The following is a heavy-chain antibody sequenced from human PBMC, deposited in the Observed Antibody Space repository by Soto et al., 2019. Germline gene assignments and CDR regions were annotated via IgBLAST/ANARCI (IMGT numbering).Heavy chain of an antibody. V-gene: IGHV3-23*01. D-gene: IGHD1-1*01. J-gene: IGHJ4*02. CDR2: IRDSGDST. Sequence: GGSLRLSCAASGFTFSSYAMSWVRQAPGKGLEWVSGIRDSGDSTFYTESVKGRFTISRDNSKNTLYLLMHSLRAEDTAVYYCAKEIARIGTPLFDYWGQGTLVTVSS. CDR3: AKEIARIGTPLFDY. CDR1: GFTFSSYA.